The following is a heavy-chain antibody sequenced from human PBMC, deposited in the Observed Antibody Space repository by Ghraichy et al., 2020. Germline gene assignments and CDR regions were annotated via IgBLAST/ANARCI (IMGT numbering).Heavy chain of an antibody. CDR1: GGSISRYY. V-gene: IGHV4-4*07. CDR2: IYTSGST. Sequence: SETLSLTCTVSGGSISRYYWSWIRQPAGKGLEWIGRIYTSGSTNYNPSLKSRVTMSVDTSKNQFSLKLSSVTAADTAVYYCARDLYDSSGDAFDIWGQGTMVTVSS. J-gene: IGHJ3*02. CDR3: ARDLYDSSGDAFDI. D-gene: IGHD3-22*01.